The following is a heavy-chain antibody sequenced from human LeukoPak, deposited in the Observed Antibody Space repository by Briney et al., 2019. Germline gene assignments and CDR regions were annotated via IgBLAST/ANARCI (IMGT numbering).Heavy chain of an antibody. CDR1: GFTFDDDT. J-gene: IGHJ4*02. Sequence: GGSLRFSCAASGFTFDDDTMHWGRQTPGRGLEWVSFITWKSHRTHYADSVKGRFTVSRDNSKDSLYLQMNSLRTEDTGLYHCASEVGYRSLGYLGQGTLVTVSS. CDR3: ASEVGYRSLGY. CDR2: ITWKSHRT. V-gene: IGHV3-43*01. D-gene: IGHD3-3*01.